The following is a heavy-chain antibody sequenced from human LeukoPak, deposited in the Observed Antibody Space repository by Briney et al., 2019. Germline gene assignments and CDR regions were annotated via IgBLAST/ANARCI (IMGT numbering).Heavy chain of an antibody. J-gene: IGHJ4*02. CDR2: INQDGGEK. Sequence: GGSLRLSCAASGITFNTYWISWVRQAPGKGLEWLATINQDGGEKYCVNSVKGRFTISRDNAKNSLFLQMNSLRAEDTAVYYCTTFYTRLTDYWGQGTLVTVSS. D-gene: IGHD2/OR15-2a*01. CDR3: TTFYTRLTDY. CDR1: GITFNTYW. V-gene: IGHV3-7*05.